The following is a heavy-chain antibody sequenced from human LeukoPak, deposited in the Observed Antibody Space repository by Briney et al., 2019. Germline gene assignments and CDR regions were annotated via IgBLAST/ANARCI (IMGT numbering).Heavy chain of an antibody. CDR2: IKQDGSEK. Sequence: PGGSLRLSCAASGFTFSSYWMSWVRQAPGKGLEWVANIKQDGSEKYYVDSVKGRFTISRDNAKNSLYLQMNSLRAEDTAVYYCARDTSSSSGWLNYYYYYMDVWGKGTTVTVSS. CDR3: ARDTSSSSGWLNYYYYYMDV. J-gene: IGHJ6*03. D-gene: IGHD6-19*01. V-gene: IGHV3-7*01. CDR1: GFTFSSYW.